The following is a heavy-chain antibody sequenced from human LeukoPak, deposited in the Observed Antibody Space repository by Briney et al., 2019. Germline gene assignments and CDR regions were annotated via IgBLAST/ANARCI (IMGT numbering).Heavy chain of an antibody. CDR3: ARDIGAGSGYYSPDY. J-gene: IGHJ4*02. Sequence: ASVKVSCKASGYTFTSYGISWVRQAPGQGLEWMGWISAYNGNTNYAQKLQGRVTMTTDTSTSTAYMELRSLRSDDTAVYYCARDIGAGSGYYSPDYWGQGTLVTVSS. D-gene: IGHD3-22*01. CDR2: ISAYNGNT. CDR1: GYTFTSYG. V-gene: IGHV1-18*01.